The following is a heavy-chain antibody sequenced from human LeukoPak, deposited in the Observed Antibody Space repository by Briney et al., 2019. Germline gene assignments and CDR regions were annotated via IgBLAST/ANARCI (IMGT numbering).Heavy chain of an antibody. J-gene: IGHJ4*02. CDR2: INPNSGGT. D-gene: IGHD1-26*01. Sequence: ASVKVSCKASEYTFTGYYMHWVRQAPGQGLEWMGRINPNSGGTNYAQKFQGRVTMTRDTSISTAYMELSRLRSDDTAVYYCARGSYGYSGSYYRLDYWGQGTLVTVSS. CDR3: ARGSYGYSGSYYRLDY. CDR1: EYTFTGYY. V-gene: IGHV1-2*06.